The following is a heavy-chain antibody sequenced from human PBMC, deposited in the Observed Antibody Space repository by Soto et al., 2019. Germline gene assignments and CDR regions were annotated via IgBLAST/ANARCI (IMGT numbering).Heavy chain of an antibody. Sequence: GGSLRLSCAASGFTFSNYAMNWVRQAPGKGLEWVSGITGSSGRTFYADSVKGRFTISRDNSKNTVYLQMNSVRADDTAVYYCAKLYTPPRRGSIDFRGPGALVTVSS. CDR2: ITGSSGRT. CDR1: GFTFSNYA. J-gene: IGHJ4*02. CDR3: AKLYTPPRRGSIDF. D-gene: IGHD2-8*01. V-gene: IGHV3-23*01.